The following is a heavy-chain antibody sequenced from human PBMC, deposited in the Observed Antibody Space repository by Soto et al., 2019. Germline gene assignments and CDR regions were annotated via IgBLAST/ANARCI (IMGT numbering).Heavy chain of an antibody. Sequence: ETLSLTCTVSIGSISSNYWSWIRQPPGKGLEWIGCIYYSGITNYNPSLKSRVTISVDTSKNQFSLKLTSVTAADTAVYYCARGLTAFDPWGQGTLVTVSS. D-gene: IGHD1-20*01. CDR3: ARGLTAFDP. J-gene: IGHJ5*02. CDR2: IYYSGIT. CDR1: IGSISSNY. V-gene: IGHV4-59*01.